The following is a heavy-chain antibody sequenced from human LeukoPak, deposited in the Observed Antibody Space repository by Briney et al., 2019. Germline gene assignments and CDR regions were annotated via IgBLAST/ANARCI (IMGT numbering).Heavy chain of an antibody. CDR2: INPNSGGT. CDR3: ARDQCSSTSCWIFDC. D-gene: IGHD2-2*01. CDR1: GYTFTGYY. Sequence: ASVKVSCKASGYTFTGYYMHWVRQAPGQGLEWMGWINPNSGGTNSAQRFQGRVTMTRDTSISTAYMELSRLTSDDTAVYYCARDQCSSTSCWIFDCWGQGTLITVSS. J-gene: IGHJ4*02. V-gene: IGHV1-2*02.